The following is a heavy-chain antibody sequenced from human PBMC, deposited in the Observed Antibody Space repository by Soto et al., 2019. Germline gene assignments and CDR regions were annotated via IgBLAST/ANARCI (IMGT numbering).Heavy chain of an antibody. V-gene: IGHV3-74*01. CDR2: INSDATTT. D-gene: IGHD4-17*01. Sequence: EVQLVESGGGLVQPGGSLRLSCAASGFTFSTYWMHWVRKVPGKGLLWVSRINSDATTTTYADSVQGRFTISRDNAKDTLFLQMDSLRVEDTALYYCARVTYGVNIYFDLWGRGTLVTVSS. CDR3: ARVTYGVNIYFDL. CDR1: GFTFSTYW. J-gene: IGHJ2*01.